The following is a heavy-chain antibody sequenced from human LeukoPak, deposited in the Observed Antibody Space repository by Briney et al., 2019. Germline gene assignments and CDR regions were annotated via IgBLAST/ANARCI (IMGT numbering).Heavy chain of an antibody. CDR3: TRDRVVLQIGNWFDP. V-gene: IGHV1-69*05. CDR1: GGTFSSYA. J-gene: IGHJ5*02. D-gene: IGHD2-8*01. Sequence: SVKVSCKASGGTFSSYAISWVRQAPGQGLEWMGGIIPIFGTANYAQKFQGRVTITTDESTSTAYMELSSLRSEDTAVYYCTRDRVVLQIGNWFDPWGQGTLVTVSS. CDR2: IIPIFGTA.